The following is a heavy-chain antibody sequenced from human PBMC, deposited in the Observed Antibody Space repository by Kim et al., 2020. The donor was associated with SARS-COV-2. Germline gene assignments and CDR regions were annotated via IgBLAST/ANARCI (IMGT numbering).Heavy chain of an antibody. V-gene: IGHV3-53*01. D-gene: IGHD5-12*01. CDR2: IYSGGNT. CDR3: AKGYNSGRPLDY. J-gene: IGHJ4*02. Sequence: GGSLRLSCSASGFIVSSNYMSWVRQAPGKGLEWVSVIYSGGNTYYADSLKGRFTISRDNSKNTLYLQMDNLRAEDTALYYCAKGYNSGRPLDYWGQGTL. CDR1: GFIVSSNY.